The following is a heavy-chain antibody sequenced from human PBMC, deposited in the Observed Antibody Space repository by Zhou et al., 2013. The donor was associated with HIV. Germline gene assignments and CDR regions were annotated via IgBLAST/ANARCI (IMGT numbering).Heavy chain of an antibody. V-gene: IGHV1-8*01. CDR3: VRFTTMTTN. Sequence: QVQLVQSGAEVKMPGASVKVSCKASGYTFTSYDIHWVRQATGQGLEYMGWVNPNSGHTGYVQKFQNRITMTRTSSINTAYMELSSLESEDTAVYFCVRFTTMTTNWGQGTLVTVSS. CDR2: VNPNSGHT. J-gene: IGHJ4*02. D-gene: IGHD3-10*01. CDR1: GYTFTSYD.